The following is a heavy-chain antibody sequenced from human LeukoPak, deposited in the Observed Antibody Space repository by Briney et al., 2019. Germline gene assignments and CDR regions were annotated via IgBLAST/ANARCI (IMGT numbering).Heavy chain of an antibody. Sequence: ASVKVSCKASGYTFTSYGISWVRQAPGQGLEWMGWVSAYTGNTNYAQKLQGRVTMTTDTSTSTAYMELRSLRSDDTAVYYCARVDCSGGSCQEYYFDYWGQGTLVAVSS. CDR1: GYTFTSYG. J-gene: IGHJ4*02. D-gene: IGHD2-15*01. CDR2: VSAYTGNT. V-gene: IGHV1-18*01. CDR3: ARVDCSGGSCQEYYFDY.